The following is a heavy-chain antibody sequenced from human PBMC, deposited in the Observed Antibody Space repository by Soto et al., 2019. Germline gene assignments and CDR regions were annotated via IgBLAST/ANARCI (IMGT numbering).Heavy chain of an antibody. CDR3: AFSGYYGFDY. V-gene: IGHV3-48*02. CDR2: ISSTATTI. D-gene: IGHD1-26*01. Sequence: PGGSLRLSCSASGFSFSIYSMNWVRQAPGKGLEWVSYISSTATTIYYADSVKGRSTISRDNAKNSLYLQINSLRDEDTAVYYCAFSGYYGFDYWGQGTLVTVSS. J-gene: IGHJ4*02. CDR1: GFSFSIYS.